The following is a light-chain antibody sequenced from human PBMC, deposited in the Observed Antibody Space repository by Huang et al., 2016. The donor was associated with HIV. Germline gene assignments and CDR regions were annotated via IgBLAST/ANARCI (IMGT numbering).Light chain of an antibody. CDR1: QSLLLSRTFNY. Sequence: DIVMTQSPLFLSVSPGEPASISCTSSQSLLLSRTFNYLDWYRQKPGQSPQLLIYLACNQTSGVPVRFSGSGSGTNFTLRISAVEPEDAATYYCMESLQTPRAFGQGTRVEVK. CDR2: LAC. V-gene: IGKV2-28*01. CDR3: MESLQTPRA. J-gene: IGKJ1*01.